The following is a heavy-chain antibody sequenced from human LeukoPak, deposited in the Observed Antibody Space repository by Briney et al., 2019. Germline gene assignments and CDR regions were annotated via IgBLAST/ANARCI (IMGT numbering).Heavy chain of an antibody. J-gene: IGHJ4*02. D-gene: IGHD1-26*01. V-gene: IGHV3-11*01. CDR2: ISGSGSSI. CDR1: GFTFSDYY. Sequence: GGSLRLSCAASGFTFSDYYMSWIRQAPGKGLEWVSYISGSGSSIYYADSVKGRFTISRDNATNSLDLQMNSLGAEDTAVYYCARRSGSYQADFDYWGQGTLVTVSS. CDR3: ARRSGSYQADFDY.